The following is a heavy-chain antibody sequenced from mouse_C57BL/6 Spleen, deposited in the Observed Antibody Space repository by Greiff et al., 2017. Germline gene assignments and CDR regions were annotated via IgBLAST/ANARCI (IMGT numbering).Heavy chain of an antibody. CDR2: INPGSGGT. CDR1: GYAFTNYL. V-gene: IGHV1-54*01. Sequence: VQLQQSGAELVRPGTSVKVSCEASGYAFTNYLIAWVKQRPGQGLEWIGVINPGSGGTNYNEKFKGKATLTADKSSSTAYMQLSSLTSEDSAVYFCARSFTIGDDGAMDYWGQGTSVTVSS. CDR3: ARSFTIGDDGAMDY. J-gene: IGHJ4*01. D-gene: IGHD2-12*01.